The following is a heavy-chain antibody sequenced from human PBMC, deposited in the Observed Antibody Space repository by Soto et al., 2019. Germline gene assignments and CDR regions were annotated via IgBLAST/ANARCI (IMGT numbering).Heavy chain of an antibody. CDR3: ARLLRHDFWSGSNWFDP. V-gene: IGHV3-48*01. J-gene: IGHJ5*02. Sequence: EVQLVESGGGLVQPGGSLRLSCAASGFTFSSYSMNWVRQAPGKGLEWVSYISSSSSTIYYADSVKGRFTISRDNAKNSLNLQMNSLIAEDTSVYYCARLLRHDFWSGSNWFDPWGQGTLVTVSS. D-gene: IGHD3-3*01. CDR2: ISSSSSTI. CDR1: GFTFSSYS.